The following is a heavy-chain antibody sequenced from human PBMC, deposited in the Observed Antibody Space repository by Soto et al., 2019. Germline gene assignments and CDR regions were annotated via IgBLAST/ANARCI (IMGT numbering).Heavy chain of an antibody. J-gene: IGHJ6*02. Sequence: QVQLVQSGAEVKKPGASVKVSCKASGYTFTSYDINWVRQATGQGLEWMGWMNPNSGNTGYAQKFQGRVTMTRNTSVSTAYMELSSQRSEDTAVYYCARGSIYGDVYYYYGMDVWGQGTTVTVSS. D-gene: IGHD4-17*01. CDR3: ARGSIYGDVYYYYGMDV. CDR2: MNPNSGNT. CDR1: GYTFTSYD. V-gene: IGHV1-8*01.